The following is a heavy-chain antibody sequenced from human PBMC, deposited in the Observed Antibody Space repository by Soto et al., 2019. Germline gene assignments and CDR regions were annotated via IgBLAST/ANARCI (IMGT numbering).Heavy chain of an antibody. CDR1: GFTFSSYA. V-gene: IGHV3-30-3*01. J-gene: IGHJ6*02. CDR3: ARDEGVQQLEQGYGMDV. CDR2: ISYDGSNK. Sequence: HPGGSLRLSCAASGFTFSSYAMHWVRQAPGKGLEWVAVISYDGSNKYYADSVKGRFTISRDNSKNTLYLQMNSLRAEGTAVYYCARDEGVQQLEQGYGMDVWGQGTTVTVSS. D-gene: IGHD6-13*01.